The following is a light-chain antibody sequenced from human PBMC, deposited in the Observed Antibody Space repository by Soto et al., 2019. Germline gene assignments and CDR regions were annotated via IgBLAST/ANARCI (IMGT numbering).Light chain of an antibody. Sequence: IFMTQSPVSLSVSPGDRCTGSCRASQNVRNNLAWYQQKPGQAPRLLIYGASTRATGIPARFSGSGSGTELTINISRMKYEDFEVYYCKQYEDCTVYKFGQGTKVDIK. J-gene: IGKJ2*01. CDR1: QNVRNN. CDR2: GAS. V-gene: IGKV3-15*01. CDR3: KQYEDCTVYK.